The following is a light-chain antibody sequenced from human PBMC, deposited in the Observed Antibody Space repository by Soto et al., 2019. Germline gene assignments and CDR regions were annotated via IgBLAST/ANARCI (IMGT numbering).Light chain of an antibody. CDR3: QQRNNWPPDIT. CDR1: QTVSTY. CDR2: DAS. J-gene: IGKJ5*01. Sequence: EIVLTQSPVTLSLSPGDRATLSCRASQTVSTYLAWDQQKPGQAPRLLIYDASNMAAGIPARFSGSGSGTDFTLTISSLEPEDFAVYYCQQRNNWPPDITFGQGTRLDIK. V-gene: IGKV3-11*01.